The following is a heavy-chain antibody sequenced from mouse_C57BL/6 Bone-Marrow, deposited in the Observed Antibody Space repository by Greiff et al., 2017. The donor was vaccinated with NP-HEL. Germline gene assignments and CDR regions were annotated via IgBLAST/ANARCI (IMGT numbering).Heavy chain of an antibody. D-gene: IGHD2-1*01. CDR1: GYTFTDYY. CDR3: ASPIYYGNLDY. CDR2: INPNNGGT. V-gene: IGHV1-26*01. J-gene: IGHJ2*01. Sequence: VQLQQSGPELVKPGASVKISCKASGYTFTDYYMNWVKQSHGKSLEWIGDINPNNGGTSYNQKFKGKATLTVDKSSSTAYMELRSLTSEDSAVYYCASPIYYGNLDYWGQGTTLTVSS.